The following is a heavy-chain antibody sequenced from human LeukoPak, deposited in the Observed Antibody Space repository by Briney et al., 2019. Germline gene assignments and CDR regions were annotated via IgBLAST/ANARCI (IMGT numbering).Heavy chain of an antibody. Sequence: QPGGSLRLSCAASGFTFSSIAMSWVRQAPDKGLEWVSTVSGRGGGTYYADSVKGRFTISRDDSKNTLYLQMNSLRADDTAVYYCAKDLGRYRNNFFDYWGQGNLVTV. CDR2: VSGRGGGT. V-gene: IGHV3-23*01. CDR1: GFTFSSIA. J-gene: IGHJ4*02. CDR3: AKDLGRYRNNFFDY. D-gene: IGHD1-26*01.